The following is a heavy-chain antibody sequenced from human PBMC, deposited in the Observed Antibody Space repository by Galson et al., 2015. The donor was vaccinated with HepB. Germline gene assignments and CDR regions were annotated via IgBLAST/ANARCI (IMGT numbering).Heavy chain of an antibody. CDR1: GDSISSGGWY. D-gene: IGHD2-8*01. V-gene: IGHV4-31*03. CDR3: AGGVAGRGHF. J-gene: IGHJ4*02. Sequence: TLSLTCTVSGDSISSGGWYWSWIRQVPGEGLQWIGYIYHTGTTYYNPSLKRRLTIAIDTSRNQFSLNLTFVTAADTAVYFCAGGVAGRGHFWGQGTLATVSS. CDR2: IYHTGTT.